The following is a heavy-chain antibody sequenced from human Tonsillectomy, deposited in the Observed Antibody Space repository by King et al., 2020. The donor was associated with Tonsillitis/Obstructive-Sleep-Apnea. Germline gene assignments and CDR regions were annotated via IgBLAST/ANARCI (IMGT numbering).Heavy chain of an antibody. D-gene: IGHD2-2*01. CDR3: ARAEVDIVVVPAAIEAFDI. CDR1: GGTFSSYA. V-gene: IGHV1-69*01. J-gene: IGHJ3*02. CDR2: IIPIFGTA. Sequence: QLVQSGAEVRKPGSSVKVSCKASGGTFSSYAISWVRQAPGQGLEWMGGIIPIFGTANYAQKFQGRVTITADESTSTAYMELSSLRSDDTAVYYCARAEVDIVVVPAAIEAFDIWGQGTMVTVSS.